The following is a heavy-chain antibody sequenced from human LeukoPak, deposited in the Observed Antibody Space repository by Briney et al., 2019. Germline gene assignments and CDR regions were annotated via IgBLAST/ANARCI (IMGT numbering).Heavy chain of an antibody. Sequence: SVKVSCKASGNTFTSFHIHWVRQAPGQGLEWMGGIIPIFGTANYAQKFQGRVTITADESTSTAYMELSSLRSEDTAVYYCARDQNPQAHRYCSSTSCYRYYYYGMDVWGQGTTVTVSS. D-gene: IGHD2-2*01. CDR2: IIPIFGTA. J-gene: IGHJ6*02. CDR3: ARDQNPQAHRYCSSTSCYRYYYYGMDV. CDR1: GNTFTSFH. V-gene: IGHV1-69*13.